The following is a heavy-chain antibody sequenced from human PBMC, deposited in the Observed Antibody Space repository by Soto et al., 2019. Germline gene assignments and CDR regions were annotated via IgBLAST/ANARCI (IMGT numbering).Heavy chain of an antibody. V-gene: IGHV4-34*01. CDR3: ARVERGTATTVVDAFDI. CDR1: GGSVSSGNYY. Sequence: QVQLQQWGAGLLKPSETLSLTCAVYGGSVSSGNYYWSWIRQPPGKGLEWIGEMSHRGGTHFNPSLKRRVTISVDPSKNHFSLKMSSVTAADTALYYCARVERGTATTVVDAFDIWGPGTMVTVSS. J-gene: IGHJ3*02. D-gene: IGHD1-1*01. CDR2: MSHRGGT.